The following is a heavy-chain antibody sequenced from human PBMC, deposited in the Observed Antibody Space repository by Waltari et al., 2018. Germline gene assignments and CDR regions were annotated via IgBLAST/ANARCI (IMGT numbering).Heavy chain of an antibody. CDR2: VHGSGRT. CDR1: GDSVSNRFS. CDR3: ARDRGRGLYLDT. D-gene: IGHD2-15*01. Sequence: QLQLRESGPGLVKPSGTLSLSCAVSGDSVSNRFSWNWVRQSPQKRLEWIGQVHGSGRTNYNPSFASRVSVSIDTSNNQFSLRVTSATAADTAIYYCARDRGRGLYLDTWGPGILVTVSP. V-gene: IGHV4-4*02. J-gene: IGHJ5*02.